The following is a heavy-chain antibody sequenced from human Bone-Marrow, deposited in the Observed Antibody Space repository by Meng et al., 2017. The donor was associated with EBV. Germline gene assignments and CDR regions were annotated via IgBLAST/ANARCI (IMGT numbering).Heavy chain of an antibody. CDR3: ASGRSRDGYNFAY. CDR1: EGTFKNYA. V-gene: IGHV1-69*06. CDR2: IVPLYGTT. Sequence: QVQLVQFGAELKKPGSSLKVSCKAPEGTFKNYAIGWVRQAPGQGLEWMGVIVPLYGTTTYSQKFQGRVTITADKSTSTGYLDLRSLRSDDTALYYCASGRSRDGYNFAYWGQGTLVTVAS. J-gene: IGHJ4*02. D-gene: IGHD5-24*01.